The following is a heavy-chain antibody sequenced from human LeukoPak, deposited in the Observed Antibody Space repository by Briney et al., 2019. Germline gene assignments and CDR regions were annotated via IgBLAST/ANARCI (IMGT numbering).Heavy chain of an antibody. J-gene: IGHJ3*02. D-gene: IGHD4-4*01. CDR2: IYHTGST. V-gene: IGHV4-59*01. CDR3: ARVGGKTTINNAAFEI. Sequence: SETLSLTCTVSGDSINSDYWNWLRQPPGKGLEWIGYIYHTGSTNYNPSLRSRVTISVDTSKKHFSLKLTSVTAADTAIYYCARVGGKTTINNAAFEIWGQGTMVTASS. CDR1: GDSINSDY.